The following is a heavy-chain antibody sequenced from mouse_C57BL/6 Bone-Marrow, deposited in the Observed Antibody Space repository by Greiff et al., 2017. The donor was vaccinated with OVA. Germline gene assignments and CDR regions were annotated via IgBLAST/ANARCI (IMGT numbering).Heavy chain of an antibody. CDR3: AREGFYRDYYAMDY. D-gene: IGHD2-14*01. J-gene: IGHJ4*01. Sequence: QVQLKQSGAELVKPGASVKLSCKASGYTFTSYWMQWVKQRPGQGLEWIGEIDPSDSYTNYNQKFKGKATLTVDTSSSTAYMQLSSLTSEDSAVYYCAREGFYRDYYAMDYWGQGTSVTVSS. V-gene: IGHV1-50*01. CDR2: IDPSDSYT. CDR1: GYTFTSYW.